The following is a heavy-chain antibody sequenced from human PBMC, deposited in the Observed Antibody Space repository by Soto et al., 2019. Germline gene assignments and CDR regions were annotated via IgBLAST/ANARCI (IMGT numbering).Heavy chain of an antibody. D-gene: IGHD2-8*02. Sequence: SETLSLTCTVSGGSISSCGYYWSWIRQHPGKGLEWIGYIYYSGSTYYNPSLKSRVTISVDTSKNQFSLKLSSVTAADTAVYYCAGFPTSATGAAFDSWGQGTMVTVSS. CDR3: AGFPTSATGAAFDS. CDR1: GGSISSCGYY. J-gene: IGHJ3*02. V-gene: IGHV4-31*03. CDR2: IYYSGST.